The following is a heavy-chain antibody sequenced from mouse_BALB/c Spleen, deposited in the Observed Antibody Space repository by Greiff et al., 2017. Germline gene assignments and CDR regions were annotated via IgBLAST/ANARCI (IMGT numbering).Heavy chain of an antibody. CDR3: VRDNRSGAMDY. D-gene: IGHD2-14*01. Sequence: QVQLKESGPGLVAPSQSLSITCTVSGFSLTSYDISWIRQPPGKGLEWLGVIWTGGGTNYNSAFMSRLSISKDNSKSQVFLKMNSLQTDDTAIYYCVRDNRSGAMDYWGQGTSVTVSS. V-gene: IGHV2-9-2*01. CDR1: GFSLTSYD. J-gene: IGHJ4*01. CDR2: IWTGGGT.